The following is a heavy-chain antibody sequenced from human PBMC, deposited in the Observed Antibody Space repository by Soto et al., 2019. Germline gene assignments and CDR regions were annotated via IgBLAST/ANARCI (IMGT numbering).Heavy chain of an antibody. CDR1: GYTFTSYG. CDR3: ARGYLGYCSGGSCSHPNWFDP. CDR2: ISAYNGNT. Sequence: ASVKVSCKASGYTFTSYGISWVRQAPGQGLEWMGWISAYNGNTNYAQKLQGRVTMTTDTSTSTAYIELRSLRSDDTAVYYCARGYLGYCSGGSCSHPNWFDPWGQGTLVTVSS. J-gene: IGHJ5*02. D-gene: IGHD2-15*01. V-gene: IGHV1-18*01.